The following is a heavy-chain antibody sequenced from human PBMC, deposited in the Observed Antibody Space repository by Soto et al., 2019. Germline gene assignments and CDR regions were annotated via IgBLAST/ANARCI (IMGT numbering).Heavy chain of an antibody. CDR1: GYTFTSYA. CDR3: AIAVIVATIGYSSGWNHYGMDV. J-gene: IGHJ6*02. CDR2: INAGNGNT. V-gene: IGHV1-3*01. Sequence: ASVKVSCKASGYTFTSYAMHWVRQAPGQRLEWMGWINAGNGNTKYSQKFQGRVTITRDTSASTAYMELSSLGSEDTAVYYCAIAVIVATIGYSSGWNHYGMDVWGQGTTVTVSS. D-gene: IGHD6-19*01.